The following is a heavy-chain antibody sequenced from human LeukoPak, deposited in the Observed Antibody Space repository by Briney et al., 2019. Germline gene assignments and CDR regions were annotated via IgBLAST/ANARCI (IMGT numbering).Heavy chain of an antibody. CDR1: EFTFSSYI. J-gene: IGHJ4*02. D-gene: IGHD5-12*01. CDR2: ISGSSTYI. Sequence: GGSLRLSCVGSEFTFSSYIMNWVRQAPGKGLEWVSSISGSSTYIYYADSVKGRFTISRDNAKNTLYLQLNNLRPEDTAVYYCAREMFWSGYFFNFHFDYWGQGTLVTVSS. V-gene: IGHV3-21*01. CDR3: AREMFWSGYFFNFHFDY.